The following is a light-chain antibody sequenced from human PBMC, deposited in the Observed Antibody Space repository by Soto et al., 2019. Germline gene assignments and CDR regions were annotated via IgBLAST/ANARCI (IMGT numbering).Light chain of an antibody. CDR3: SSYTISSTPVV. CDR2: DVS. V-gene: IGLV2-14*01. CDR1: SSDVGGYNY. Sequence: QSVLTQPASVSGSPGRSITISCTGTSSDVGGYNYVSWYQQHPGKAPKLMIYDVSNRPSGVSNRFSGSKSGNTASLTISGLQAEDEADYYCSSYTISSTPVVFGGGTKLTVL. J-gene: IGLJ2*01.